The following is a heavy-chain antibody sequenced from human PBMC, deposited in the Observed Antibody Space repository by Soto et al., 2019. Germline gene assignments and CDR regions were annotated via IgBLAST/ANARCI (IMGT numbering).Heavy chain of an antibody. CDR1: GGSISSSSYY. CDR2: IYYSGST. V-gene: IGHV4-39*01. J-gene: IGHJ4*02. D-gene: IGHD5-12*01. Sequence: QLQLQESGPGLVKPSETLSLTCTVSGGSISSSSYYWGWIRQPPGKGLEWIGGIYYSGSTYYNPSLESRVTISVDTSKNQFCLKLSSVTAADTAVYYCARQRYSGYDSPYFDYWGQGTLVTVSS. CDR3: ARQRYSGYDSPYFDY.